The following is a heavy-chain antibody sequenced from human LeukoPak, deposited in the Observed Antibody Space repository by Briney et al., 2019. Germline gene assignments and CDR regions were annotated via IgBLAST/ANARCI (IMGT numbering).Heavy chain of an antibody. D-gene: IGHD4-17*01. Sequence: SETLSLTCTVSGGSISSSSYYWGWIRQPPGKGLEWIGSIYYSGSTNYNPSLKSRVTISVDTSKNQFSLKLSSVTAADTAVYYCARTTVTPYYYGMDVWGQGTTVTVSS. CDR1: GGSISSSSYY. V-gene: IGHV4-39*07. CDR3: ARTTVTPYYYGMDV. J-gene: IGHJ6*02. CDR2: IYYSGST.